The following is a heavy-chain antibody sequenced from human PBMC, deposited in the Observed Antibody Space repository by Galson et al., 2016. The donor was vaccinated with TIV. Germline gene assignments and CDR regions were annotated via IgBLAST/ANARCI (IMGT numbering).Heavy chain of an antibody. CDR2: ISNGGSIT. D-gene: IGHD3-22*01. CDR1: GFTFTDYY. CDR3: ARAVTMRVADYYYGMDV. V-gene: IGHV3-11*04. J-gene: IGHJ6*02. Sequence: SLRLSCAVSGFTFTDYYMNWIRQAPGKGLEWVSYISNGGSITYYADFVKGRFTISRDNAKNSLYLDMSSLRAEDTAVYYCARAVTMRVADYYYGMDVWGQGTAVTVS.